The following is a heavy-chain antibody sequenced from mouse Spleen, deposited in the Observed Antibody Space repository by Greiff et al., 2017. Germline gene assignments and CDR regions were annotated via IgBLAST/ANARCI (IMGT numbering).Heavy chain of an antibody. CDR3: ARPRTGTKFLFAY. V-gene: IGHV7-3*01. J-gene: IGHJ3*01. CDR1: GFTFTDYY. CDR2: IRNKANGYTT. D-gene: IGHD4-1*01. Sequence: EVKLVESGGGLVQPGGSLSLSCAASGFTFTDYYMSWVRQPPGKALEWLGFIRNKANGYTTEYSASVKGRFTISRDNSQSILYLQMNALRAEDSATYYCARPRTGTKFLFAYWGQGTLVTVSA.